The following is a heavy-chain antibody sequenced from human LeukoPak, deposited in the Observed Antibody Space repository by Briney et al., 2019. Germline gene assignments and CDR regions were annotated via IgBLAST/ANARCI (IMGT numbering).Heavy chain of an antibody. J-gene: IGHJ5*02. V-gene: IGHV4-38-2*02. CDR1: GFSISSGYY. CDR2: IYHSGST. Sequence: PSETLSLTCSVSGFSISSGYYWGWIRQPPGKGLEWIGSIYHSGSTSYNPSLKSRVTISVDTSKNQFSLKLSSVTAPDTAVYYCARAISYYDSSGIFDPWGQGTLVTVSS. D-gene: IGHD3-22*01. CDR3: ARAISYYDSSGIFDP.